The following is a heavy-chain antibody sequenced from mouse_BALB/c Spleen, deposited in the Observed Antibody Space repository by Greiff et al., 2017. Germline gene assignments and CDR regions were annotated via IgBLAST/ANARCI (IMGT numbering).Heavy chain of an antibody. J-gene: IGHJ2*01. Sequence: EVQLVESGGGLVKPGGSLKLSCAASGFTFSSYTMSWVRQTPEKRLEWVATISSGGSYTYYPDSVKGRFTISRDNAKNTLYLQMSSLKSEDTAMYYCTREISDYYGSTLDYWGQGTTLTVSS. CDR1: GFTFSSYT. D-gene: IGHD1-1*01. CDR2: ISSGGSYT. CDR3: TREISDYYGSTLDY. V-gene: IGHV5-6-4*01.